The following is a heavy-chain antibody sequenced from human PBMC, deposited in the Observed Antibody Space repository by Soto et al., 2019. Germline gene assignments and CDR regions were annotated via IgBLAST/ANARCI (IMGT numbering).Heavy chain of an antibody. J-gene: IGHJ4*02. Sequence: GGSLRLSCAASGFTFSDYAMHWVRQAPGKGLEWVAVVSHDGRNTHYADSVKGRFTISRDSSKNTVSLEMTSLRAEDTAVYYCAKENGYSSSWFEFDYWGQGTLVTVSS. CDR1: GFTFSDYA. V-gene: IGHV3-30*18. CDR2: VSHDGRNT. D-gene: IGHD6-13*01. CDR3: AKENGYSSSWFEFDY.